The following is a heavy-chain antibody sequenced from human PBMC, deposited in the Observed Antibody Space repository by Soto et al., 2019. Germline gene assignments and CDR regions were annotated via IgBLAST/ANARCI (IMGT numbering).Heavy chain of an antibody. D-gene: IGHD5-18*01. CDR2: IYSGGST. J-gene: IGHJ6*02. Sequence: GGSLRLSCAASGFTVSSNYMSWVRQAPGKGLEWVSVIYSGGSTYYADSVKGRFTISRDNSKNTLYLQMNSLRAEDTAVYYCARSVDTAMEYYYYGMDVWGQGTTVTVSS. CDR3: ARSVDTAMEYYYYGMDV. CDR1: GFTVSSNY. V-gene: IGHV3-53*01.